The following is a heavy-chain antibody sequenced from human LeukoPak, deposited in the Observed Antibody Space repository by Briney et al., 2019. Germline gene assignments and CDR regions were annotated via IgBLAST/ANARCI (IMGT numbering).Heavy chain of an antibody. J-gene: IGHJ6*02. CDR2: IRGSGGST. D-gene: IGHD2-8*01. CDR1: GLTVTNAW. Sequence: GGSLRLSCSASGLTVTNAWMNWVRQAPGKGLEWVSLIRGSGGSTYYADSVRGRFTISRDNSKNTLYLQMNSLRAEDTAVYYCAKDMGYFTGMDVWGQGTTVTVSS. CDR3: AKDMGYFTGMDV. V-gene: IGHV3-23*01.